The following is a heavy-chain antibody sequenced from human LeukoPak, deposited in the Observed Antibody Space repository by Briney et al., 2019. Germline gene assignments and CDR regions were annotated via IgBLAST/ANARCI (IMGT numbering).Heavy chain of an antibody. J-gene: IGHJ4*02. CDR3: AKYLPGGAVSGAFDY. V-gene: IGHV3-23*01. Sequence: GGSLRLSCAASGFTFSSYAMSWVRQAPGKGLEWVSGISDSGGNTYYAASVKGRFTISRDNSKTTLYLQMNSLRGEDTAVCYCAKYLPGGAVSGAFDYWGQGTLVTVSS. D-gene: IGHD6-19*01. CDR1: GFTFSSYA. CDR2: ISDSGGNT.